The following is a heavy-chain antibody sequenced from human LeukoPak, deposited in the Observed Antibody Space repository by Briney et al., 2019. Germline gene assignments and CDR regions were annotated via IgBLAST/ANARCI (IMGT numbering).Heavy chain of an antibody. D-gene: IGHD4-17*01. CDR1: GYTLTELS. CDR2: FDPEDGET. V-gene: IGHV1-24*01. Sequence: ASVKVSCKVSGYTLTELSMHWVRQAPGKGLEWMGGFDPEDGETIYAQKFQGRVTMTEDTSTDTAYMELSSLRSEDTAVYYCARQGSNDYGDQITWNDAFDIWGQGTMVTVSS. J-gene: IGHJ3*02. CDR3: ARQGSNDYGDQITWNDAFDI.